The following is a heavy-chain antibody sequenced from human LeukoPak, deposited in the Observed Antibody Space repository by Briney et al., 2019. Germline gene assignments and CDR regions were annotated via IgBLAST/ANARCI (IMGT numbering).Heavy chain of an antibody. CDR3: AREVVAATRSEYYFDY. CDR1: GGTFSSYA. CDR2: IIPIFGTA. Sequence: SVKVSCKASGGTFSSYAISWVRQAPGQGVEWMGGIIPIFGTANYAQKFQGRVTITADESTSTAYMELSSLRSEDTAVYYCAREVVAATRSEYYFDYWGQGTLVTVSS. J-gene: IGHJ4*02. D-gene: IGHD2-15*01. V-gene: IGHV1-69*13.